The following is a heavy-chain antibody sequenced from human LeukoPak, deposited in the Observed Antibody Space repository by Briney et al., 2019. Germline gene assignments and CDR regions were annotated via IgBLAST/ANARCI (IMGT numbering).Heavy chain of an antibody. J-gene: IGHJ3*02. D-gene: IGHD6-6*01. CDR3: ARALTYSSTSVSAFDI. CDR2: IYYSGST. V-gene: IGHV4-59*01. CDR1: GGSISSYY. Sequence: RSSETLSLTCTVSGGSISSYYWSWIRQPPGKGLEWIGYIYYSGSTNYNPSLRSRLTISRDTSKNQFSLKLSSVTAADTAMYYCARALTYSSTSVSAFDIWGQGTMVTVSS.